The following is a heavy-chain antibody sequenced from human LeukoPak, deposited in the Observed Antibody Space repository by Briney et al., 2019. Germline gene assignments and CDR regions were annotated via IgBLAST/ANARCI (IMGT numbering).Heavy chain of an antibody. J-gene: IGHJ5*02. CDR2: ISTYNGNT. V-gene: IGHV1-18*01. CDR3: ARDHSGNWFDP. CDR1: GYTFTSYV. Sequence: VASVKVSCKASGYTFTSYVISWVRQAPGQGLEWMGWISTYNGNTNYAQKLQGRVTMTTDTITTTAYMELRSLRSDDTAVYYCARDHSGNWFDPWGQGTLVTVSS. D-gene: IGHD1-26*01.